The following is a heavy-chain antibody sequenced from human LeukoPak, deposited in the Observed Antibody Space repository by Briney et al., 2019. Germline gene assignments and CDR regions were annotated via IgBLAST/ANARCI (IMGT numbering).Heavy chain of an antibody. D-gene: IGHD6-19*01. CDR1: GGSISSYY. V-gene: IGHV4-59*01. CDR3: ARFSYSSGWYAGS. J-gene: IGHJ4*02. Sequence: PSETLSLTCTVSGGSISSYYWSWIRQPPGKGLEWIGYIYYSGSTNYNPSLKSRVTISVDTSKNQFSLKLSSVTAADTAVYYCARFSYSSGWYAGSWGQGTLVTVSS. CDR2: IYYSGST.